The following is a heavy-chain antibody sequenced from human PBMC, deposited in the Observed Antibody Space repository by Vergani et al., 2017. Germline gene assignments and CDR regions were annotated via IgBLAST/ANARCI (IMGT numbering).Heavy chain of an antibody. Sequence: QVQLQESGPGLVKPSETLSLTCTVSGGSISSYYWSWIRQPPGKGLEWIGYIYYSGSTNYNHSLKSRVTISVDTSKNQFSLKLSSVTAADTAVYDCARYYSSSCYVDYWGQGTLVTVSS. CDR3: ARYYSSSCYVDY. V-gene: IGHV4-59*01. CDR1: GGSISSYY. CDR2: IYYSGST. J-gene: IGHJ4*02. D-gene: IGHD6-13*01.